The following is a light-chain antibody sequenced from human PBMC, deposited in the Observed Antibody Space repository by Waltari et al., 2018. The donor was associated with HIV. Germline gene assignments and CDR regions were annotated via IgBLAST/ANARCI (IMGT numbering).Light chain of an antibody. CDR1: SSN. J-gene: IGLJ2*01. Sequence: QSVLTQPPSASGTPGQRVTLSCSGSSSNVHWYQKLPGTAPKLLTFRNNQRASGVPDRFSGSKSGTSASLVISGLRSEDEADYYCATWADRPSGPVVFGGGTKVTVL. CDR3: ATWADRPSGPVV. V-gene: IGLV1-47*01. CDR2: RNN.